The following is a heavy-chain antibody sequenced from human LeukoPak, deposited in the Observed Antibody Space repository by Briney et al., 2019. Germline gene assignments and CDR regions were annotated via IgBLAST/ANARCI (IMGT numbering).Heavy chain of an antibody. Sequence: GRSLRLSCAASGFTFSSYAMHWVRQAPGKGLEWVAVISYDGSNKYYADSVKGRFTISRDNSKNTLYLQMNSLRAEDTAVYYCARDPGGVVPAANPDYSGQGTLVTVSS. J-gene: IGHJ4*02. D-gene: IGHD2-2*01. CDR2: ISYDGSNK. V-gene: IGHV3-30-3*01. CDR3: ARDPGGVVPAANPDY. CDR1: GFTFSSYA.